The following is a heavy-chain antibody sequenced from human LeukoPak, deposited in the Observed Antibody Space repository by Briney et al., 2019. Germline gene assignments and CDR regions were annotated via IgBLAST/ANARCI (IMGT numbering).Heavy chain of an antibody. J-gene: IGHJ4*02. CDR1: GGTFSSYA. D-gene: IGHD2-2*01. Sequence: SVKVSCKASGGTFSSYAISWVRQAPGQGLEWMGGIIPIFGTANYAQKFQGRVTITADESTSTAYMELSSLRSEDTAVYYCARDAYCSSTGCLRTFDYWGQGTLVTVSS. CDR2: IIPIFGTA. V-gene: IGHV1-69*13. CDR3: ARDAYCSSTGCLRTFDY.